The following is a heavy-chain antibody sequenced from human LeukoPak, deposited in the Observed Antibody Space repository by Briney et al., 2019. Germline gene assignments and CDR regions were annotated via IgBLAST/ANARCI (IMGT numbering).Heavy chain of an antibody. CDR2: INPSSGGT. V-gene: IGHV1-2*02. D-gene: IGHD3-22*01. CDR1: GYIFSGYY. Sequence: VASVTVSCKTSGYIFSGYYMHWVRQAPGQGLAWMGCINPSSGGTNYTQKFQGRVTMTRDMSISTAYMELSRLRSDDTAVYYCARGARMYYYDSSGYNDYWGQGTLVTVSS. CDR3: ARGARMYYYDSSGYNDY. J-gene: IGHJ4*02.